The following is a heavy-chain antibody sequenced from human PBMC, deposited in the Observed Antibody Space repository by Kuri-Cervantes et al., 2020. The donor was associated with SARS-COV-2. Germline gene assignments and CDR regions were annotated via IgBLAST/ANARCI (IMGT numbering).Heavy chain of an antibody. D-gene: IGHD2-2*01. V-gene: IGHV3-30*02. Sequence: GGSLRLSCAASGFTFSSYGMHWVRRAPGKGLEWVAFIRYDGSNKYYADSVKGRFTISRDNAKNSLYLQMNSLRAEDTAVYYCARDSSPTHSAGPAAIGCWGQGTLVTVSS. CDR2: IRYDGSNK. CDR3: ARDSSPTHSAGPAAIGC. CDR1: GFTFSSYG. J-gene: IGHJ4*02.